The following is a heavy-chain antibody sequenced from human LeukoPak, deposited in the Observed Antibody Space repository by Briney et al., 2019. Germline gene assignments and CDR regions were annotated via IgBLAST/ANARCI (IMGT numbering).Heavy chain of an antibody. CDR2: IYPGDSET. D-gene: IGHD1-26*01. CDR3: ARQGVGATKDY. J-gene: IGHJ4*02. Sequence: GESLKISCKGSGYSFTSYWIGWVRQMPGKGLEWIGIIYPGDSETRYSPSFQGQVTISVDKSISTAYLQCSSLKASDTAMYYCARQGVGATKDYWGQGTLVTVSS. CDR1: GYSFTSYW. V-gene: IGHV5-51*01.